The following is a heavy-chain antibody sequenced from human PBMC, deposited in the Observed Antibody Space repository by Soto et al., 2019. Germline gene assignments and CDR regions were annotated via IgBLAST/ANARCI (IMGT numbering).Heavy chain of an antibody. CDR2: ISGSGGST. Sequence: EVQLLESGGGLVQPGGSLRLSCAASGFTFSSYAMSWVRQAPGKGLEWVSAISGSGGSTYYADSVKGRFTITRDNSHNTVYLQMNSVGTADTAVDYCAKDTTYSGSGPFDYWGQGTLVTVSS. J-gene: IGHJ4*02. V-gene: IGHV3-23*01. CDR1: GFTFSSYA. CDR3: AKDTTYSGSGPFDY. D-gene: IGHD2-15*01.